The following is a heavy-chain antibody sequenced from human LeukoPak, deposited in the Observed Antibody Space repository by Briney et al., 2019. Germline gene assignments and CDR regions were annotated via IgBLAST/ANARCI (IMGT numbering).Heavy chain of an antibody. J-gene: IGHJ4*02. CDR2: NKPDSGAT. Sequence: GASLKVSCKASGYTFTVHYMHWLRQAPGQGLEWMGWNKPDSGATNFAQNFQGRVTMTSDTSINTAYMELSSLTSDDTAMYYCARDHDYGPDYWGQGTLVTVSA. D-gene: IGHD4/OR15-4a*01. V-gene: IGHV1-2*02. CDR3: ARDHDYGPDY. CDR1: GYTFTVHY.